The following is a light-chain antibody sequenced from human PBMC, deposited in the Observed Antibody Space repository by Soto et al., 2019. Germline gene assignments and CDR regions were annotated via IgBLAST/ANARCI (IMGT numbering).Light chain of an antibody. Sequence: QSVLNQPAAVSGSPGQSITISCTGTSSDVGGYNYVSWYQQHPGKTPKLMIYDVINRPSGVSNRFSGSKAGNTASLTISGLQAEDEADYYCISYTSSSTPFFFRTGTK. CDR3: ISYTSSSTPFF. CDR1: SSDVGGYNY. J-gene: IGLJ1*01. V-gene: IGLV2-14*01. CDR2: DVI.